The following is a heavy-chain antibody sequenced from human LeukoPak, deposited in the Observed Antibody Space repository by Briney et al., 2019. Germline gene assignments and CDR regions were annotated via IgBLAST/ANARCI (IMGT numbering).Heavy chain of an antibody. V-gene: IGHV1-2*02. CDR1: GYTFTGYC. CDR3: ARALSLWQIDY. J-gene: IGHJ4*02. CDR2: INPNSGGT. D-gene: IGHD3-10*01. Sequence: ASVKVSCKASGYTFTGYCMHWVRQAPGQGLEWMGWINPNSGGTNYAQKFQGRVTMTRDTSISTAYMELSRLGSDDTAVYYCARALSLWQIDYWGQGTLVTVSS.